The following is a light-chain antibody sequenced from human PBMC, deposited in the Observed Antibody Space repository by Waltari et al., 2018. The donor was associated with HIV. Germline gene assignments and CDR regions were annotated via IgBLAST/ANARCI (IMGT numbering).Light chain of an antibody. V-gene: IGLV1-40*01. CDR2: GNS. Sequence: QSVLTQPPSVSGAPGQRVTIPCTGSSSNIGAGYDVPWYQQLPGTAPKPLIYGNSNRPSGVPDRFSGSKSGTSASLAITGLQAEDEADYYCQSYDSSLSGVVFGGGTKLTVL. CDR1: SSNIGAGYD. CDR3: QSYDSSLSGVV. J-gene: IGLJ2*01.